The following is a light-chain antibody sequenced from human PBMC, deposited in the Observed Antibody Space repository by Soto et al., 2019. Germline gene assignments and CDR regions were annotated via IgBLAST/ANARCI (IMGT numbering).Light chain of an antibody. CDR2: GIS. CDR3: QQYNSYSVNA. J-gene: IGKJ2*01. Sequence: EVVMTQSPATLSVSPGEGATLSCRASQSVTSNYLAWYQQKPGKAPRLLIHGISNRATGVPDRFSGSGSGTDFTLTISRLEPEDFATYYCQQYNSYSVNAFGQGTKLEIK. CDR1: QSVTSNY. V-gene: IGKV3-20*01.